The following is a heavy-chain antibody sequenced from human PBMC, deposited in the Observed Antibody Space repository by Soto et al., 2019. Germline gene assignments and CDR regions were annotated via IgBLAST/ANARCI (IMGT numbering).Heavy chain of an antibody. CDR2: ISAYNGNT. J-gene: IGHJ4*02. CDR1: GYTFTSYG. V-gene: IGHV1-18*01. Sequence: ASVKVSCKASGYTFTSYGISWVRQAPGQGLEWMGWISAYNGNTNYAQKLQGRVTMTTDTSISTAYMELGRLRSDDTAVYYCAGAPYDYGDFDYWGQGTLVTVSS. CDR3: AGAPYDYGDFDY. D-gene: IGHD4-17*01.